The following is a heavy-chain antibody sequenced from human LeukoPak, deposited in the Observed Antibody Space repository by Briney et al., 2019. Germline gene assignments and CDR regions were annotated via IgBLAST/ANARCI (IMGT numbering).Heavy chain of an antibody. Sequence: GSLRLSCAASGFTFSSYGMHWVRQAPGKGLEWVAVISYDGSNKYYADSVKGRFTISRDNSKNTLYLQMNSLRAEDTAVYYCAKDLGYSGYDWGWFDPWGQGTLVTVSS. J-gene: IGHJ5*02. CDR1: GFTFSSYG. CDR3: AKDLGYSGYDWGWFDP. CDR2: ISYDGSNK. V-gene: IGHV3-30*18. D-gene: IGHD5-12*01.